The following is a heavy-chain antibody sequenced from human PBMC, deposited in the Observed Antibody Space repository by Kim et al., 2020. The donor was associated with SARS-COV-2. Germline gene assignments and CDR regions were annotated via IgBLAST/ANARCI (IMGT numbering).Heavy chain of an antibody. CDR3: ARGGARKLLWFGELLESLKIDDVYYYGMDI. Sequence: GGSLRLSCAASGFTFDDYGMSWVRQAPGKGLEWVSGINWNGGSTGYADSVKGRFTISRDNAKNSLYLQMNSMRAEDTALYYCARGGARKLLWFGELLESLKIDDVYYYGMDIWGQGTTVTVSS. J-gene: IGHJ6*02. CDR2: INWNGGST. CDR1: GFTFDDYG. V-gene: IGHV3-20*04. D-gene: IGHD3-10*01.